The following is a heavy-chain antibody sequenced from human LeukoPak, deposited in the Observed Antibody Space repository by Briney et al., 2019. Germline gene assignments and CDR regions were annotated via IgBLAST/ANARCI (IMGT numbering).Heavy chain of an antibody. CDR1: GGTFSSYA. Sequence: ASVKVSCKASGGTFSSYAISWVRQAPGQGLEWMGGIIPIFGTANYAQKFQGRVTITADESTSTAYMELSSLRSEDTAVYYCARVPYPSHDGYPAPLDYGGQGTLVTVSA. D-gene: IGHD3-22*01. CDR2: IIPIFGTA. J-gene: IGHJ4*02. CDR3: ARVPYPSHDGYPAPLDY. V-gene: IGHV1-69*13.